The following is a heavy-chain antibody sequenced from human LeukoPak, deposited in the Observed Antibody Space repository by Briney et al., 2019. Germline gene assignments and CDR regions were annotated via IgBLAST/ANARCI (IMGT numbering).Heavy chain of an antibody. CDR1: GFTFSSYA. CDR3: AKYCSGGSCYNNWFDP. J-gene: IGHJ5*02. V-gene: IGHV3-30*04. D-gene: IGHD2-15*01. Sequence: GGSLRLSCAASGFTFSSYAMHWVRQAPGKGLEWVAVISYDGSNKYYADSVKGRFTISRDNSKNTLYLQMNSLRAEDTAVYYCAKYCSGGSCYNNWFDPWGQGTLVTVSS. CDR2: ISYDGSNK.